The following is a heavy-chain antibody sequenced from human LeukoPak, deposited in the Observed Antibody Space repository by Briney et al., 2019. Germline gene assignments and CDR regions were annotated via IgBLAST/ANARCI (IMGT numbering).Heavy chain of an antibody. V-gene: IGHV4-34*01. CDR2: INHSGST. D-gene: IGHD6-19*01. Sequence: SETLSLTCAVYGGSFSGYYWSWIRQPPGKGLEWIGEINHSGSTNYNPSLKSRVTISVDTSKNQFSLKLSSVTAADTAVYYCARRIAVAGSIDYWGQGTLVTVSS. CDR1: GGSFSGYY. J-gene: IGHJ4*02. CDR3: ARRIAVAGSIDY.